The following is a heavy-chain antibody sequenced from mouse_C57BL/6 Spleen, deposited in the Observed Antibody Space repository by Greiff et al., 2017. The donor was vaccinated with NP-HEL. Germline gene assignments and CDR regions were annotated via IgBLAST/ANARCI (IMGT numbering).Heavy chain of an antibody. V-gene: IGHV1-18*01. D-gene: IGHD1-1*01. CDR1: GYTFTDYN. J-gene: IGHJ4*01. Sequence: VQLKESGPELVKPGASVKIPCKASGYTFTDYNMDWVKQSHGKSLEWIGDINPNNGGTIYNQKFKGKATLTVDKSSSTAYMELRSLTSEDTAVYYCARFGSSYYYAMDYWGQGTSVTVSS. CDR3: ARFGSSYYYAMDY. CDR2: INPNNGGT.